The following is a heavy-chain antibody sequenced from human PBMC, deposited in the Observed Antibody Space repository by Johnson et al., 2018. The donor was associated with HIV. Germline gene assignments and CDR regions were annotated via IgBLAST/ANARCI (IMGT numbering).Heavy chain of an antibody. V-gene: IGHV3-48*04. D-gene: IGHD3-10*01. CDR1: GFTFSSYW. CDR2: ITSSGSTK. CDR3: ARKGLVWFGWAFDI. Sequence: EVQLVESGGGLVQPGGSLRLSCAASGFTFSSYWMTWVRQAPGKGLEWVSYITSSGSTKYYADSVKGRFTISRDNAKNSLYLQLNSLRAEDTAVYYCARKGLVWFGWAFDIWGQGTMVTVSS. J-gene: IGHJ3*02.